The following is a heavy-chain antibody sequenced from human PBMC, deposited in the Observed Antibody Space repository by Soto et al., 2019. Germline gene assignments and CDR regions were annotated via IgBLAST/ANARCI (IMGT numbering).Heavy chain of an antibody. J-gene: IGHJ6*02. CDR1: GFSLSTTGVG. Sequence: QITLKESGPTLVKPTQTLTLTCTFSGFSLSTTGVGVGWIRQPPGKALEWLALIYWDDDKRYNPSLNSRLTITKDTSKNQMGLSMTXMDPVDTATLYCVQSRCGGDCLQSYSSHSYYGLDVWGQGTTVTVSS. CDR3: VQSRCGGDCLQSYSSHSYYGLDV. CDR2: IYWDDDK. V-gene: IGHV2-5*02. D-gene: IGHD2-21*02.